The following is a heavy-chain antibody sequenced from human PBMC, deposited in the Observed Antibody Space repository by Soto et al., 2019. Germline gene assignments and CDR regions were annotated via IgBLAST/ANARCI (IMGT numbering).Heavy chain of an antibody. Sequence: QVQLQESGPGLVKPSQTLSLTCTVSGGSISSGGYYWSWIRQHPGKGLEWIGYIYYSGSTYYNPSLSSRVTMSVDTSKNQCSLKLSSVTAADTAVYYCARESQEWVMGEPTSVDYWGQGTLVTVSS. J-gene: IGHJ4*02. D-gene: IGHD3-16*01. CDR3: ARESQEWVMGEPTSVDY. CDR2: IYYSGST. CDR1: GGSISSGGYY. V-gene: IGHV4-31*03.